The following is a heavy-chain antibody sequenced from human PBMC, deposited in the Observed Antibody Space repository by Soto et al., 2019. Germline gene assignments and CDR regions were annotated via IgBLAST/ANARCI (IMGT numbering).Heavy chain of an antibody. CDR1: GFTFSNYR. D-gene: IGHD2-15*01. J-gene: IGHJ4*02. V-gene: IGHV3-21*01. CDR2: ISSGSTYI. CDR3: VRDLRYCNGARCYPNFDY. Sequence: GGSLRLSCAASGFTFSNYRMNWVRQAPGKGLEWVSSISSGSTYIYYADSLKGRFTISRDNAKNSLYLQMNSLRVEDTAVYYCVRDLRYCNGARCYPNFDYWGQGTRVTVSS.